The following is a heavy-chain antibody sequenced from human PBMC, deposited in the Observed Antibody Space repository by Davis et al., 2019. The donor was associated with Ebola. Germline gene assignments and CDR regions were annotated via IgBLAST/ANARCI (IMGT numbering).Heavy chain of an antibody. V-gene: IGHV3-21*01. Sequence: GESLKISCAASGFTFSSYSMNWVRQAPGKGLEWVSSISSSSSYIYYADSVKGRFTISRDNAKNSLYLQMNSLRAEDTAVYYCAREYHYYDSLWFDPWGQGTLVTVSS. J-gene: IGHJ5*02. CDR3: AREYHYYDSLWFDP. CDR2: ISSSSSYI. CDR1: GFTFSSYS. D-gene: IGHD3-22*01.